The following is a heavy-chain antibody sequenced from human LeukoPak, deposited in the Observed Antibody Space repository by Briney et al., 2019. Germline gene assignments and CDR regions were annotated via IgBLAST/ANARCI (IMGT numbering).Heavy chain of an antibody. D-gene: IGHD6-6*01. V-gene: IGHV3-11*06. CDR1: GFTFSDYY. Sequence: GGSLRLSCAASGFTFSDYYISWVRQAPGKGLEWVSYISSSSTHIYYADSVKGRFTISRDNARNSLYLQMNSLRAEDTAIYYCARSEHSSSSFDYWGQGTLVTVSS. CDR2: ISSSSTHI. J-gene: IGHJ4*02. CDR3: ARSEHSSSSFDY.